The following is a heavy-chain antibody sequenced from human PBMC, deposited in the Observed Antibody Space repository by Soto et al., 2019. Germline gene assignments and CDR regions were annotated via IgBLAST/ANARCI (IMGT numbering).Heavy chain of an antibody. J-gene: IGHJ4*02. V-gene: IGHV3-23*01. CDR3: ALRGRYYFDY. CDR2: ISGSTGNT. Sequence: EVQLLESGGGLMQPGGSPRLSCVASGFTFSSSGLSWIRQAPGKGLEWVSTISGSTGNTYYADSVKGRFTISRDNSKNTLYLQVNSLRAEDTAVYYCALRGRYYFDYWGQGTLVTVSS. CDR1: GFTFSSSG.